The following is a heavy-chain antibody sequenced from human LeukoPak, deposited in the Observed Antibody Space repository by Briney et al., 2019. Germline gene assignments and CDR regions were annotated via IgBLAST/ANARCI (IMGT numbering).Heavy chain of an antibody. Sequence: GGSLRLSCAASVFTFSSYAMSWVRQAPGKGLEWVSAISGSGGSTYYADSVKGRFTISRDNSKNTLYLQMNSLRAEDTAVYYCAKDQVRSGSPYYFDYWGQGTLVTVSS. V-gene: IGHV3-23*01. D-gene: IGHD1-26*01. CDR2: ISGSGGST. J-gene: IGHJ4*02. CDR3: AKDQVRSGSPYYFDY. CDR1: VFTFSSYA.